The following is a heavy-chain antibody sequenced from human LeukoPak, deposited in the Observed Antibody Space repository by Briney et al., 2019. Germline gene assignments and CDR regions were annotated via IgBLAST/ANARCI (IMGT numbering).Heavy chain of an antibody. V-gene: IGHV4-30-4*08. CDR1: GGSISSGDYY. CDR3: ARGIEGDYDFWSGYYPIFDY. J-gene: IGHJ4*02. CDR2: IYYSGST. D-gene: IGHD3-3*01. Sequence: NPSETLSLTCTVSGGSISSGDYYWSWIRQPPGKGLEWIGYIYYSGSTYYNPSLKSRVTISVDTSKNQFSLKLSSVTAADTAVYYCARGIEGDYDFWSGYYPIFDYWGQGTLVTVSS.